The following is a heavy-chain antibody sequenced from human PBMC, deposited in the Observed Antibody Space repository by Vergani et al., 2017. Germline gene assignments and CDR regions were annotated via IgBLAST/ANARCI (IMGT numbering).Heavy chain of an antibody. V-gene: IGHV4-34*01. J-gene: IGHJ6*03. CDR3: ARVNTETNGHLYYYYYMDV. CDR2: IDHTGRP. D-gene: IGHD4-11*01. CDR1: GGSFTSYH. Sequence: QVQLQQWGGGLLKPSETLSLTCVVNGGSFTSYHWTWIRQSPGEGLEWVGDIDHTGRPDYNPSLKSHLTMSVDKSRNQFSLTLNSVNATDTAIYFCARVNTETNGHLYYYYYMDVWGQGTAVTVS.